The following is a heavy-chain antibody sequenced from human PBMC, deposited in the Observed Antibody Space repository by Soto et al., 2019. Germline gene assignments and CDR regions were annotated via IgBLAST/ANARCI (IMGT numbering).Heavy chain of an antibody. CDR1: GGSISSGDYY. CDR3: ARNHDYLWYFDY. V-gene: IGHV4-30-4*01. CDR2: IYYSGST. J-gene: IGHJ4*02. D-gene: IGHD3-16*01. Sequence: LSLTCTVSGGSISSGDYYWSWIRQPPGKGLEWIGYIYYSGSTYYNPSLKSRVTISVDTSKNQFSLKLSSVTAADTAVYYCARNHDYLWYFDYWGQGTLVTVSS.